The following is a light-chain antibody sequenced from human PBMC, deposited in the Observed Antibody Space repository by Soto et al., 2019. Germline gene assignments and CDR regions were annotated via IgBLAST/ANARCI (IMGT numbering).Light chain of an antibody. CDR2: KAS. Sequence: DVEMTQSPSTLPTSIGDRVTINCRASQNVSNWLAWYQQKPGKAPKLLIYKASRLESGVPSRFSAGGSGTDFTLTSNSLQSDDFATYFCQQYIKESTFGQGTKLEIK. CDR3: QQYIKEST. J-gene: IGKJ2*01. V-gene: IGKV1-5*03. CDR1: QNVSNW.